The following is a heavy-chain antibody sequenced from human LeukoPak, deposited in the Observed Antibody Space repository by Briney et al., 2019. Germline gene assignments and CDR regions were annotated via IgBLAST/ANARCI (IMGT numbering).Heavy chain of an antibody. Sequence: GGSLRLSCAASGFTFSSYWMSWVRQAPGKGLEWVANIKQDGSEKYYVDSVKGRFTISRDSAKNSLYLQMNSLRAEDTAVYYCARIRYFDWLSSPGFDYWGQGTLVTVSS. CDR2: IKQDGSEK. J-gene: IGHJ4*02. D-gene: IGHD3-9*01. CDR1: GFTFSSYW. V-gene: IGHV3-7*01. CDR3: ARIRYFDWLSSPGFDY.